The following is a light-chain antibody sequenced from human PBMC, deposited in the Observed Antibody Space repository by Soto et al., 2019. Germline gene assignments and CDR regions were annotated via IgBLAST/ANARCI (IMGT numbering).Light chain of an antibody. CDR1: HTISSSY. J-gene: IGKJ3*01. CDR2: GAS. V-gene: IGKV3-20*01. Sequence: EIVLTQSPGTLSLSPGERATLSCRASHTISSSYLAWYQQKPGQAPRLLIYGASSRATGIPDRFSGSGSGTDFTLTISRLEPEDFAVYYCQQYGTSLFTFGPGTTVDIK. CDR3: QQYGTSLFT.